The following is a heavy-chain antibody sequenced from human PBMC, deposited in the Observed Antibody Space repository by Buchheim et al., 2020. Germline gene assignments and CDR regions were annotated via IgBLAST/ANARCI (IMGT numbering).Heavy chain of an antibody. CDR3: ARDNYMDV. J-gene: IGHJ6*03. V-gene: IGHV3-7*01. Sequence: VQLQESGPGLVKPSQTLSLTCTVSGGSISSGGYYWSWIRQHPGKGLEWVANIKQDGSEKYYVDSVKGRFTISRDNAKNSLYLQMNSLRAEDTAVYYCARDNYMDVWGKGTT. CDR2: IKQDGSEK. CDR1: GGSISSGGYY.